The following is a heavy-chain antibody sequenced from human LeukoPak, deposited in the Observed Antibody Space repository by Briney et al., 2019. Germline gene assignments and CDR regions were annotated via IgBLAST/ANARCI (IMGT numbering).Heavy chain of an antibody. J-gene: IGHJ4*02. CDR3: ARDRDCSSTSCYSRPIDY. V-gene: IGHV3-21*01. CDR1: GFTFSSYS. CDR2: ISSSSSYI. Sequence: GGSLRLSCAASGFTFSSYSMNWVRQAPGKGLGWVSSISSSSSYIYYADSVKGRFTISRDNAKNSLYLQMNSLRAEDTAVYYCARDRDCSSTSCYSRPIDYWGQGTLVTVSS. D-gene: IGHD2-2*01.